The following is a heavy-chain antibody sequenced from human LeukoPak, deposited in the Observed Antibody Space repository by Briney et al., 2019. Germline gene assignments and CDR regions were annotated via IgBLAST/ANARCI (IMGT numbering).Heavy chain of an antibody. CDR2: IGASGGNT. V-gene: IGHV3-23*01. Sequence: GGSLRLSCAASGFTFSSYAMSWVRQAPGKGLEWVSGIGASGGNTFYADSVKGRFTISRDNSRNTVYLQMNSLRADDTAVYFCAKVPTGYYYYMDVWGKGTTVTVSS. J-gene: IGHJ6*03. CDR3: AKVPTGYYYYMDV. CDR1: GFTFSSYA.